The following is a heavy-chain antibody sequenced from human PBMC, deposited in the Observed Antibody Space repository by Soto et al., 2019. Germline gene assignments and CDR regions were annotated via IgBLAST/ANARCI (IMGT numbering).Heavy chain of an antibody. CDR2: ISYDGSNK. CDR1: GFTFSSYG. D-gene: IGHD6-19*01. CDR3: AKERDIAVAGTGLDY. V-gene: IGHV3-30*18. J-gene: IGHJ4*02. Sequence: QVQLVESGGGVVQPGRSLRLSCAASGFTFSSYGMHWVRQAPGKGLEWVAVISYDGSNKYYADSVKGRFTISRDNSKNALDLQMNSLRAEDTAVYDCAKERDIAVAGTGLDYWGQGTLVTVSS.